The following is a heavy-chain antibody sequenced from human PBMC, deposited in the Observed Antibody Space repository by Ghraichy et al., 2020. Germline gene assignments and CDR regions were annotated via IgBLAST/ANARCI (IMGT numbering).Heavy chain of an antibody. D-gene: IGHD4-17*01. J-gene: IGHJ3*02. V-gene: IGHV3-21*01. CDR1: GFTFSSYS. Sequence: GGSLRLSLTCAASGFTFSSYSMNWVRQAPGKGLEWVSSIYSSSSHIYYADSVKGRFTISRDNAKNSLYLQMNSLRVEDTAVYYCARDTVTTSGGPFDIWGQGTMVTVSS. CDR2: IYSSSSHI. CDR3: ARDTVTTSGGPFDI.